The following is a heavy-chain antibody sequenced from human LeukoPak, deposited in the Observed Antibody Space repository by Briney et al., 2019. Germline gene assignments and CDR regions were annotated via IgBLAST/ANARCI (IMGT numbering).Heavy chain of an antibody. CDR3: ARSGYDHYYYYYYMDV. V-gene: IGHV3-48*01. CDR2: ISSSSSTI. CDR1: GFTFSSYS. J-gene: IGHJ6*03. Sequence: GSLRLSCAASGFTFSSYSMNWVRQAPGKGLEWVSYISSSSSTIYYADSVKGRFTISRDNAKNSLYLQMNSLRAEDTAVYYCARSGYDHYYYYYYMDVWGKGTTVTVSS. D-gene: IGHD5-12*01.